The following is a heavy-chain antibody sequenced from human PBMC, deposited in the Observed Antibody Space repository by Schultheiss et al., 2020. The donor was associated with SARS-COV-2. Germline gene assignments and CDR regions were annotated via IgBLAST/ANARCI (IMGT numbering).Heavy chain of an antibody. V-gene: IGHV3-7*01. CDR2: IKQDGSEK. CDR1: GFSIRNYV. J-gene: IGHJ4*02. Sequence: GGSLRLSCEASGFSIRNYVMSWVRQAPGKGLEWVANIKQDGSEKYYVDSVKGRFTISRDNAKNSLYLQMNSLRAEDTAVYYCARDGTRAWELYYFDYWGQGTLVTVSS. D-gene: IGHD1-26*01. CDR3: ARDGTRAWELYYFDY.